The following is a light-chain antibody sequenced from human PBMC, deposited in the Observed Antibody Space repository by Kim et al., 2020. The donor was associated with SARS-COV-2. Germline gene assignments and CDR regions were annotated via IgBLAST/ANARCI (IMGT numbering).Light chain of an antibody. J-gene: IGKJ1*01. CDR2: GAS. CDR1: QSVRSN. CDR3: QQYKTWPQ. V-gene: IGKV3-15*01. Sequence: EIVMTQSPATLSASPGERVTLSCRASQSVRSNLAWYQQKPGQAPRLLIYGASTRATGIPARFSGSGSGTQFTLSISSLQSEDSAVYYCQQYKTWPQFCQGTKVDIK.